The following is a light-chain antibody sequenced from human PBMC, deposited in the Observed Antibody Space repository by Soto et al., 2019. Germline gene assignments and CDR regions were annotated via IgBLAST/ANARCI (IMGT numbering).Light chain of an antibody. CDR1: SSDVGGHNY. CDR2: EVT. J-gene: IGLJ2*01. Sequence: QSVLTQPASVSGSPGQSITISCTGTSSDVGGHNYVSWYQQHPGTAPKLMIYEVTNRPSGVSNRFSGSKSGNTASLTISGLQAEDEADYYCSSYTSSTTLDVVFGGGTKLNVL. CDR3: SSYTSSTTLDVV. V-gene: IGLV2-14*01.